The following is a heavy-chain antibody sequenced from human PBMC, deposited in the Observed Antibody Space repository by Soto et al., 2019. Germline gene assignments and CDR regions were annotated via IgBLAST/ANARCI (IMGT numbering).Heavy chain of an antibody. J-gene: IGHJ5*02. CDR1: GYKFATYW. D-gene: IGHD2-8*02. Sequence: GESLKISCEGSGYKFATYWIAWVRQMPGRGLGWMGIIYPGKSKTIYSPSFQGLVTISADASLNTAYLQWDSLRASDTAIYYCARGFTGSAGRFDPWGQGTVVTVSS. CDR2: IYPGKSKT. CDR3: ARGFTGSAGRFDP. V-gene: IGHV5-51*01.